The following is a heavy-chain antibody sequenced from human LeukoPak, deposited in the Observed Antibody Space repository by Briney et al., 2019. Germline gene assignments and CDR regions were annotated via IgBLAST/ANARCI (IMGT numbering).Heavy chain of an antibody. CDR2: ISSSSSYT. CDR1: GLTFSSYS. D-gene: IGHD3-16*01. V-gene: IGHV3-21*04. J-gene: IGHJ4*02. Sequence: GGSLRLSCAASGLTFSSYSMNWVRQAPGKGLEWVSSISSSSSYTYYADSVKGRFTISRDNSKNTLYLQMNSLRAEDTAVYYCSTPGGGGGGNYFDYWGQGALVTVSS. CDR3: STPGGGGGGNYFDY.